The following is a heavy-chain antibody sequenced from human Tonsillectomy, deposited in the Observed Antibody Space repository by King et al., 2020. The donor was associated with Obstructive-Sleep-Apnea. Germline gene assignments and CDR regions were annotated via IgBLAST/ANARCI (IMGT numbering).Heavy chain of an antibody. CDR2: IYYWERT. J-gene: IGHJ6*02. Sequence: QLQESGPGLLKPSETLSLTCTVSFGSISSYYWSCIRQPPGKGLVCVGYIYYWERTNYNPSLKGRVTISVDTSKNQFSLKLSSVTAADTAVYYCARSTYYYYGMDVWGQGTTVTVSS. V-gene: IGHV4-59*08. CDR1: FGSISSYY. CDR3: ARSTYYYYGMDV.